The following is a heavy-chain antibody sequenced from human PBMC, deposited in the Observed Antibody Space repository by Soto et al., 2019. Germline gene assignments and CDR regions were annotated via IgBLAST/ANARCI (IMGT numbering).Heavy chain of an antibody. J-gene: IGHJ4*02. Sequence: EVQLLESGGGLVQPGGSLRLSCAASGVTFSSYAMSWVRQGPGKGLEWVSAISGSGGSTYYEDSVKGRFTISRDNSRNPLYLQMNSLSADDKDVYYCANDLSKDLQLQSYYDSSGYYPTPYFDYRGQGTLVTASS. CDR3: ANDLSKDLQLQSYYDSSGYYPTPYFDY. CDR1: GVTFSSYA. V-gene: IGHV3-23*01. CDR2: ISGSGGST. D-gene: IGHD3-22*01.